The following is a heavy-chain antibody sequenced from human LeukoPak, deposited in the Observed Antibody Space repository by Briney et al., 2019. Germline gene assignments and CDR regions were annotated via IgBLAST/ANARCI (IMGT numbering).Heavy chain of an antibody. CDR3: ARTSSKWDHTYDY. D-gene: IGHD1-26*01. Sequence: SETLSLTCAVSGDSIRSVGYSWSWIRQPPGKRLEWLGYVYHSGNANYNPSLKSRLTISVDTSRNEFSLKLSSVTAADTAVYYCARTSSKWDHTYDYWGQGTLVTVSS. CDR2: VYHSGNA. CDR1: GDSIRSVGYS. J-gene: IGHJ4*02. V-gene: IGHV4-30-4*07.